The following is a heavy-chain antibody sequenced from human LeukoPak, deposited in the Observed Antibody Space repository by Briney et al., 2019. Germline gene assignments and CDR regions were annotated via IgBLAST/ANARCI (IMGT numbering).Heavy chain of an antibody. V-gene: IGHV1-69*05. CDR2: IIPIFGTA. J-gene: IGHJ4*02. D-gene: IGHD5-12*01. Sequence: SVKVSCKASGGTFSSYAISWVRQAPGQGLEWMGGIIPIFGTANYAQKFQGRVTITRDTSASTAYMELSSLRSEDTAVYYCARGPGGLRLFDYWGQGTLVTVSS. CDR1: GGTFSSYA. CDR3: ARGPGGLRLFDY.